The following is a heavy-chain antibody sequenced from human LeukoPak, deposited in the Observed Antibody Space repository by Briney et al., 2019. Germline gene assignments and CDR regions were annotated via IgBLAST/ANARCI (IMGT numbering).Heavy chain of an antibody. V-gene: IGHV3-30*18. Sequence: GGSLRLSCAVPGFTFSNYGMHWVRQAPGKGLEWVASISYDERNKYYVDSVKGRFTISRDNSKNTLYLQMISLRVEDTAVYYCAKGSNSGYYYFDYWGQGTLVTVSS. CDR3: AKGSNSGYYYFDY. CDR1: GFTFSNYG. CDR2: ISYDERNK. D-gene: IGHD6-19*01. J-gene: IGHJ4*02.